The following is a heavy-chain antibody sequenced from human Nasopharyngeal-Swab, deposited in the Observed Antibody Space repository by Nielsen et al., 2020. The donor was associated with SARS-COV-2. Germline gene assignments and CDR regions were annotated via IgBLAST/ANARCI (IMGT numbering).Heavy chain of an antibody. CDR2: ISDGAYST. V-gene: IGHV3-23*01. CDR3: AKEGHSYGSDVIDY. D-gene: IGHD5-18*01. J-gene: IGHJ4*02. CDR1: GFTFNNYA. Sequence: GESLKISCAASGFTFNNYAMSWVRQAPEKGLEWVSTISDGAYSTYYADSVKGRFTISRDNSENTLFLQINSLRADDTAVYYCAKEGHSYGSDVIDYWGQGTLVTVSS.